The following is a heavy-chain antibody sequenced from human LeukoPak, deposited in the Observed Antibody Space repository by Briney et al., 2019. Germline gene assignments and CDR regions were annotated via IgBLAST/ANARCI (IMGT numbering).Heavy chain of an antibody. J-gene: IGHJ5*02. CDR2: IYYSGST. D-gene: IGHD3-10*01. CDR3: ARVSISMVRGVIIRYDWFDP. CDR1: GGSISNYY. V-gene: IGHV4-59*01. Sequence: SETLSLTCTVSGGSISNYYWSWIRQPPGKGLEWIGYIYYSGSTTYNPSLTSRVTISLDTSKSQFSLKLSSVTAADTAVYYCARVSISMVRGVIIRYDWFDPWGQGTLVTVSS.